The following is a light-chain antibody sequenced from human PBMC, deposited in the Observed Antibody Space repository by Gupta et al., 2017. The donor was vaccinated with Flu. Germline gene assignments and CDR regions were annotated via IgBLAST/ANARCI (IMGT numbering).Light chain of an antibody. V-gene: IGLV3-21*02. J-gene: IGLJ1*01. CDR1: NILTYS. CDR3: HVWDTVNDVCV. CDR2: DGS. Sequence: SVATGGTATFCFGGENILTYSAHWSHQKPGLLLVLVANDGSARPAGIPARFSGSKATLTISRVEGGDEADYYCHVWDTVNDVCVFGPGTKLTVL.